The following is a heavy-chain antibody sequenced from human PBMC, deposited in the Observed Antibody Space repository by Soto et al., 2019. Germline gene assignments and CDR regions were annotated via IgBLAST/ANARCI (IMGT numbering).Heavy chain of an antibody. Sequence: QITLKESGPALVKPTQTLTLTCTFSGFSLSTSGVGVGWIRQPPGKALEWLALIYWDGEKRYSPSQKSRLAITTEPSKNQVVLTLTNLDPLYTAPYFCPHFIFVPPSEVFDVWGQGTMVAVSS. CDR2: IYWDGEK. J-gene: IGHJ3*01. CDR1: GFSLSTSGVG. V-gene: IGHV2-5*02. D-gene: IGHD3-3*02. CDR3: PHFIFVPPSEVFDV.